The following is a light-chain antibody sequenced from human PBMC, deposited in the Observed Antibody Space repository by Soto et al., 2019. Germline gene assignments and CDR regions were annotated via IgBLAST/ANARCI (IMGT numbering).Light chain of an antibody. CDR1: SSDVGGYNY. Sequence: QSALTQPASVSGSPGQSITISCTGTSSDVGGYNYVSWYQQHPGKAPKLMIYDVSNRPSGVSNRVSGSKSGNTASLTISGLQAEDEADYYCSSYTSSSNLGVFGXGTKVTVL. J-gene: IGLJ1*01. CDR3: SSYTSSSNLGV. V-gene: IGLV2-14*01. CDR2: DVS.